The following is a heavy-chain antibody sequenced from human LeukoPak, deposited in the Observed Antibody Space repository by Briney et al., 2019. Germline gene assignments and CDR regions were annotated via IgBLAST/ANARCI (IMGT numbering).Heavy chain of an antibody. CDR1: GFTFSSYS. J-gene: IGHJ4*02. D-gene: IGHD7-27*01. Sequence: GGSLRLSCAASGFTFSSYSMNWVRQAPGKGLEWVSSISSSSSYINYADSVKGRFTISRDNAKNSLYLQMNSLRAEDTAVYYCARDWGYWGQGTLVTVSS. CDR3: ARDWGY. CDR2: ISSSSSYI. V-gene: IGHV3-21*01.